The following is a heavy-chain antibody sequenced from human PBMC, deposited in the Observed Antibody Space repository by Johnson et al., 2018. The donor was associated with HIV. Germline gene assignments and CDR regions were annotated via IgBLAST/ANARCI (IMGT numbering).Heavy chain of an antibody. J-gene: IGHJ3*02. CDR3: AKARGYSSSWYLGYDAFDI. Sequence: VQLVESGGGLVQPGRSLRLSCAASGFIFDDYAMHWVRQAPGKGLEWVSGVNWNGGSTGYADSVKGRFTISRDNAKNSLYLQMKSLRAEDTALYYCAKARGYSSSWYLGYDAFDIWGQGTMVTVSS. CDR1: GFIFDDYA. D-gene: IGHD6-13*01. V-gene: IGHV3-9*01. CDR2: VNWNGGST.